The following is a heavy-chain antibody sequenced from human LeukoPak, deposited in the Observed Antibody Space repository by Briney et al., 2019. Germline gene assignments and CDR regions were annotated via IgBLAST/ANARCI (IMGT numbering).Heavy chain of an antibody. CDR2: IVGSGANT. CDR1: GFIFSNYA. CDR3: AKWGDYDVLTGYYDPDN. V-gene: IGHV3-23*01. J-gene: IGHJ4*02. Sequence: PGGSLRLSCAASGFIFSNYAMSWARQAPGKGLEWVSAIVGSGANTYYADSVKGRFTISRDNPRNTLYLQMNSLRAEDTAVYYCAKWGDYDVLTGYYDPDNWGQGTPVTVSS. D-gene: IGHD3-9*01.